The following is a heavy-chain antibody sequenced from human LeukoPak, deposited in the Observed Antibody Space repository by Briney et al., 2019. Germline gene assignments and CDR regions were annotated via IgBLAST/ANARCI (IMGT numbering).Heavy chain of an antibody. Sequence: GASVKVSCKASGYTFTSYGISWVRQAPGQGLEWMGWISAYNGNTNYAQKLQGRVTMTTDTSTSTAYMELRSLRSDDTAVYYCAFTLTGYYPYYFDYWGQGTLVTVSS. CDR3: AFTLTGYYPYYFDY. V-gene: IGHV1-18*01. J-gene: IGHJ4*02. CDR1: GYTFTSYG. D-gene: IGHD3-9*01. CDR2: ISAYNGNT.